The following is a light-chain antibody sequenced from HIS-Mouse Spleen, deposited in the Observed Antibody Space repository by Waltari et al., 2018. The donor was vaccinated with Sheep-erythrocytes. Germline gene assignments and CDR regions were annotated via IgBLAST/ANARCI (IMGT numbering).Light chain of an antibody. J-gene: IGLJ3*02. V-gene: IGLV1-47*01. CDR1: SSNIGSNY. CDR2: RNK. Sequence: QSVLTQPPSASGTPGQGVTISCSGSSSNIGSNYVYWYQQLPGTAPKLLIYRNKTRPSGVPDRFSGSKSGTSASLAISGLRSEDEADYYCAAWDDSLSGNWVFGGGTKLTVL. CDR3: AAWDDSLSGNWV.